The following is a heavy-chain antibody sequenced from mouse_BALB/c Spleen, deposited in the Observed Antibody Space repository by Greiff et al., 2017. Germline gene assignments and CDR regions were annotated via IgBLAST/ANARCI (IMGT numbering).Heavy chain of an antibody. V-gene: IGHV5-17*02. CDR2: ISSGSSTI. CDR1: GFTFSSFG. D-gene: IGHD3-3*01. CDR3: ARRDGTGWYFDV. Sequence: EVKVVESGGGLVQPGGSRKLSCAASGFTFSSFGMHWVRQAPEKGLEWVAYISSGSSTIYYADTVKGRFTISRDNPKNTLFLQMTSLRSEDTAMYYCARRDGTGWYFDVWGAGTTVTVSS. J-gene: IGHJ1*01.